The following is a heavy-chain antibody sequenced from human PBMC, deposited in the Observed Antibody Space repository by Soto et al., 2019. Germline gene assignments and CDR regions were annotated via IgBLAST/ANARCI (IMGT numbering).Heavy chain of an antibody. Sequence: GGSLILSCVASGFTVSSNYMSWVRQTPGKGLEWVSVIYSGGNTYYADSVKGRFSISRDNSKNTLYLQMNSLRAEDTAIYYCARDRDGFDSFDIWGQGTMVTVSS. CDR3: ARDRDGFDSFDI. J-gene: IGHJ3*02. V-gene: IGHV3-66*01. CDR2: IYSGGNT. CDR1: GFTVSSNY.